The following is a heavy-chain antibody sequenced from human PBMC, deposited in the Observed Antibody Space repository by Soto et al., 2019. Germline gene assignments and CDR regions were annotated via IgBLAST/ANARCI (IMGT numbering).Heavy chain of an antibody. CDR3: VRAWAHSGGEGIDY. V-gene: IGHV3-33*01. D-gene: IGHD6-19*01. J-gene: IGHJ4*02. CDR1: GFTFSSYG. Sequence: GGSLRLSCAASGFTFSSYGMHWVRQAPGKGLEWVAVIWYDGSNKYYADSVKGRFTISRDNSKNTLYLQMNSLRAEDTAVYYCVRAWAHSGGEGIDYWGQGTLVTVSS. CDR2: IWYDGSNK.